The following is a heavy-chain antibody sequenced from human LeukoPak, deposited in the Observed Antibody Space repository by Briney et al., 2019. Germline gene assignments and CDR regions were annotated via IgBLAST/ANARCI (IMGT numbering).Heavy chain of an antibody. D-gene: IGHD3-22*01. CDR1: GGSISSYY. Sequence: PSETLSLTCTVSGGSISSYYWSWIRQPAGKGLEWIGRIYTSGSTNNNPSLKSRVTMSVDTSKNQFSLKLSSVTAADTAVYYCARDPPYYYDSSGDDAFDIWGQGTMVTVSS. V-gene: IGHV4-4*07. CDR3: ARDPPYYYDSSGDDAFDI. CDR2: IYTSGST. J-gene: IGHJ3*02.